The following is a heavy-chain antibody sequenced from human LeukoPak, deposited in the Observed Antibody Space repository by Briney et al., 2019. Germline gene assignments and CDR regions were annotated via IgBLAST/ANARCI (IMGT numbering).Heavy chain of an antibody. CDR2: IIPIFGTA. CDR3: ARYGSSSSAVDY. CDR1: GGTFSSYA. V-gene: IGHV1-69*05. J-gene: IGHJ4*02. Sequence: SVKVSCKASGGTFSSYAISWVRQAPGQGLEWMGRIIPIFGTANYAQKFQGRVTITTDESTSTAYMELSSLRSEDTAVYYCARYGSSSSAVDYWGQGTLVTVSS. D-gene: IGHD6-6*01.